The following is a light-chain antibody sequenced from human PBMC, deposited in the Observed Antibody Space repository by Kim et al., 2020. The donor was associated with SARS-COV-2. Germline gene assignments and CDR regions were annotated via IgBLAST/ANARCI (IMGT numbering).Light chain of an antibody. V-gene: IGKV3-11*01. CDR2: DAS. CDR3: QQRSSWLFT. Sequence: LSPGESATLACRASQSISSYLAWYQQKPGQAPRLLIADASNRATGIPARFSGSGSGTDFTLTISSLEPEDFAVYYCQQRSSWLFTFGPGTKVDIK. CDR1: QSISSY. J-gene: IGKJ3*01.